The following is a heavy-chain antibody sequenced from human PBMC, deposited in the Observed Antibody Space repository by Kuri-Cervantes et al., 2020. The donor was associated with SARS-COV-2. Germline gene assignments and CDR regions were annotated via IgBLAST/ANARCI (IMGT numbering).Heavy chain of an antibody. V-gene: IGHV1-24*01. CDR3: ATDHIAAAGLFDY. CDR2: FDPEDGET. Sequence: ASVKVSCKVSGYTLTEFSMHWVRQAPGKGLECMGGFDPEDGETIYAQKFQGRVTMTEDTSTDTAYTELSSLSSEDTAVYYCATDHIAAAGLFDYWGQGTLVTVSS. CDR1: GYTLTEFS. D-gene: IGHD6-13*01. J-gene: IGHJ4*02.